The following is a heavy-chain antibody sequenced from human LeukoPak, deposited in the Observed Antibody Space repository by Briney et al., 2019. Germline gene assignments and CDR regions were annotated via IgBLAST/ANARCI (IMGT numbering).Heavy chain of an antibody. CDR1: GGSISSSSYY. CDR3: LTQWLYRSTSESPFF. J-gene: IGHJ3*01. V-gene: IGHV4-39*01. CDR2: IYYSGST. Sequence: SETLSLTCTVSGGSISSSSYYWGWIRQPPGKGLEWIGSIYYSGSTYYNPSLKSRITISVDTSKNQFSLKLSSVTAADTAVYYCLTQWLYRSTSESPFFWGQGTMVTASS. D-gene: IGHD3-16*02.